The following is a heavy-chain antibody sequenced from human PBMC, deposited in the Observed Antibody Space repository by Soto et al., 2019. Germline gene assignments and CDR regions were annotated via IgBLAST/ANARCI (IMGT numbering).Heavy chain of an antibody. J-gene: IGHJ4*02. CDR3: ARDVSPTY. Sequence: SETLSLTCIVSGDSISPYYWTWIRQPPGKGLEWIGHISYSGSPNYNPSLKSRVTISVDTSKSQFSLKLSSVTAADTAVYYCARDVSPTYWGQGMLVTVS. CDR1: GDSISPYY. V-gene: IGHV4-59*01. CDR2: ISYSGSP.